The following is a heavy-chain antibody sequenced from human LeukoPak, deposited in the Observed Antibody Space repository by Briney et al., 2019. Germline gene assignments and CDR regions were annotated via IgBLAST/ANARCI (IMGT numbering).Heavy chain of an antibody. CDR2: ISYDGSNK. D-gene: IGHD6-19*01. J-gene: IGHJ4*02. Sequence: GRSLRLSCAASGFTFSSYAMHWVRQAPGKGLEWVAVISYDGSNKYYADSVKGRFTISRDNSKNTLYLQMNSLRAEDTAVYYCARALPRIAVAGTYFDYWGQETLVTVSS. CDR3: ARALPRIAVAGTYFDY. CDR1: GFTFSSYA. V-gene: IGHV3-30-3*01.